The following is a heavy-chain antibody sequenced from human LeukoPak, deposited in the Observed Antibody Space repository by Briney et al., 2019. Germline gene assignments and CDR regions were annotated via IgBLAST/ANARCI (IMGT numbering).Heavy chain of an antibody. V-gene: IGHV3-30*02. CDR2: IRWDGGIK. CDR1: GFTFSSYG. CDR3: ARSKSYDSSGYYFDY. J-gene: IGHJ4*02. D-gene: IGHD3-22*01. Sequence: GGSLRLSCAASGFTFSSYGMHWVRQAPGMGLEWVAFIRWDGGIKYYADSVKGRFTISRDTSKNTLHLQMNSLRAEDTAVYYCARSKSYDSSGYYFDYWGQGTLATVSS.